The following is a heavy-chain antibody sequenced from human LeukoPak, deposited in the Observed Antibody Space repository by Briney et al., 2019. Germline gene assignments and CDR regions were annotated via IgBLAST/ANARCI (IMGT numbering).Heavy chain of an antibody. CDR3: ARDGRDPNPPSGWSAFDI. J-gene: IGHJ3*02. CDR1: GGSISSGGYY. CDR2: IYYSGST. Sequence: SETLSLTCTVSGGSISSGGYYWSWIRQHPGKGLEWIGYIYYSGSTYYNPSLKSRVTISVDTSKNQFSLKLSSVTAADTAVYYCARDGRDPNPPSGWSAFDIWGQGTMVTVSS. D-gene: IGHD1-26*01. V-gene: IGHV4-31*03.